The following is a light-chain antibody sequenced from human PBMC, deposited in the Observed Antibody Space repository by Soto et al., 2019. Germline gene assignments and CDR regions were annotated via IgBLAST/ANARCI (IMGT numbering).Light chain of an antibody. CDR1: SSDVGTYKY. V-gene: IGLV2-11*01. CDR2: DVT. J-gene: IGLJ1*01. Sequence: QSVLTQPRSVSASPGQSVTLSCTGTSSDVGTYKYVSWYQQHPDKAPKLIIYDVTKRPSGVPDRFSGSKSGNTASLTISGLQDEDEADYYCCSHAGGFSFVFGTGTKVTV. CDR3: CSHAGGFSFV.